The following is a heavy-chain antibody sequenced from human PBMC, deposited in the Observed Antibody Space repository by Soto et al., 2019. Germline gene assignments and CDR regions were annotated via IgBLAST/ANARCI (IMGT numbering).Heavy chain of an antibody. D-gene: IGHD2-2*02. J-gene: IGHJ4*02. Sequence: SVKVSCKASGSRFSNYVISWVRQAPGHGLEWLGRIIPIFNSTKYAQNFQGRVTITADKSTSTASLELSSLRSDDTAVYYCAREGRGKKAGYNGLVSLGYWGQGTLVTVSS. V-gene: IGHV1-69*06. CDR1: GSRFSNYV. CDR3: AREGRGKKAGYNGLVSLGY. CDR2: IIPIFNST.